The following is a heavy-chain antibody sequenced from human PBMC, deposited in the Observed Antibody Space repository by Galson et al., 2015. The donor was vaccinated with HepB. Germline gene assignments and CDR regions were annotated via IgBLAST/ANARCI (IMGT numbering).Heavy chain of an antibody. J-gene: IGHJ2*01. Sequence: VKVSCKVSGYTFTDYYMHWVQQAPGKGLEWMGLVDPEDGETIYAQKFQGRVTMTEDTSTDTAYMELSSLRSEDTAVYYCATTPSSSWYWYFDLWGRGTLVTVSS. CDR3: ATTPSSSWYWYFDL. D-gene: IGHD6-13*01. CDR2: VDPEDGET. CDR1: GYTFTDYY. V-gene: IGHV1-69-2*01.